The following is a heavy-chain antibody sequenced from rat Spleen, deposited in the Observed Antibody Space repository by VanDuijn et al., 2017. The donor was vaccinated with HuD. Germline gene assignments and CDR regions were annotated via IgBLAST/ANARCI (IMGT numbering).Heavy chain of an antibody. CDR3: ARSSYNNYYFHY. D-gene: IGHD1-10*01. Sequence: EVQLQESGPGLVKPSQSLSLTCSVTDYSITSSYRWNWIRKFPGNKLEWMGYINNAGSTTYNPSLKSRISITRDTSRNQFFLQVNSVIIDDTATYYCARSSYNNYYFHYWGQGVMVTVSS. CDR2: INNAGST. CDR1: DYSITSSYR. J-gene: IGHJ2*01. V-gene: IGHV3-3*01.